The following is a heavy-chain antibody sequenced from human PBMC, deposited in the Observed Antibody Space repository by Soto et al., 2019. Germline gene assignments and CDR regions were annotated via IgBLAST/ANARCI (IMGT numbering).Heavy chain of an antibody. D-gene: IGHD3-3*01. V-gene: IGHV3-21*01. CDR1: GFTFRTYR. CDR3: ARVPPLRFLEWLPQGYYMDV. Sequence: PAESLRLSFTPSGFTFRTYRLNGVRQAPGKVLEWVSSISSSSSYIYYADSVKGRFTISRDNAKNSLYLQMNSLRAEDTAVYYCARVPPLRFLEWLPQGYYMDVWGKGT. J-gene: IGHJ6*03. CDR2: ISSSSSYI.